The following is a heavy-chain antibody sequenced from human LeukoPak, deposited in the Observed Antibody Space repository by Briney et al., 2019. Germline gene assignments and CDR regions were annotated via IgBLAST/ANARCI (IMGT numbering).Heavy chain of an antibody. Sequence: PSETLSLTCTVSRGSISGSFCSWIRQPPAKGLEWIGYIYYSGSTNFNPSLKSRVTISVATSKYQFSLKLSSVTAADTAVYYCARLQRAAGIAVAGSPDYWGQGTLVTVSS. V-gene: IGHV4-59*08. CDR2: IYYSGST. CDR3: ARLQRAAGIAVAGSPDY. CDR1: RGSISGSF. J-gene: IGHJ4*02. D-gene: IGHD6-19*01.